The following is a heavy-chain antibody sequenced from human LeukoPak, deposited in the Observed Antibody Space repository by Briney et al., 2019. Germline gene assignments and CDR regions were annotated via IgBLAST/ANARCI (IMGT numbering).Heavy chain of an antibody. CDR3: ARALRGGIRFDY. Sequence: TGGSPRLSCAASGFTFSSCGMHWVRQAPGKGLKWVALIWYDGSNKYYADSVKGRFTISRDNSKNTLYLQMNSLRAEDTAVYYCARALRGGIRFDYWGQGTLVTVSS. D-gene: IGHD3-16*01. J-gene: IGHJ4*02. CDR1: GFTFSSCG. CDR2: IWYDGSNK. V-gene: IGHV3-33*01.